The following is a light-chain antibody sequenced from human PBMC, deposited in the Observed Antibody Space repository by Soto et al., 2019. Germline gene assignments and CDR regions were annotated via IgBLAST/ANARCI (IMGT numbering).Light chain of an antibody. CDR3: SSFTDSFTLV. J-gene: IGLJ2*01. V-gene: IGLV1-47*02. CDR1: TSNIGTFY. CDR2: LGD. Sequence: QSVLTQPPSASSTPGQTVTISCSGSTSNIGTFYVYWYQHLPGTAPKLLIYLGDQRASGVSDRFSGSKSGTSASLAINGLQADDEADYYCSSFTDSFTLVFGGGTKLTVL.